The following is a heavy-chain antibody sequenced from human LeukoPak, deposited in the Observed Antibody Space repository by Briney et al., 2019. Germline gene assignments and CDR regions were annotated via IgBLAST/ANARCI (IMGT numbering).Heavy chain of an antibody. Sequence: GGSLRLSCAASGFTFSSYSMNWVRQAPGKGLEWVSSISSSSSYIYYADSVKGRFTISRDNAKNSLYLQMNSLRAEDTAVYYCASNGAYGNNYFDYWGRGTLVTVSS. D-gene: IGHD1/OR15-1a*01. CDR1: GFTFSSYS. CDR2: ISSSSSYI. J-gene: IGHJ4*02. V-gene: IGHV3-21*01. CDR3: ASNGAYGNNYFDY.